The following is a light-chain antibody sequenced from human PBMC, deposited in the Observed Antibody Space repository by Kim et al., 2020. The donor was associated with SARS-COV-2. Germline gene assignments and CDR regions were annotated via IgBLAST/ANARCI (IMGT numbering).Light chain of an antibody. Sequence: EIVMTQSPATLSVSPGERATLSCRASQSISSNLAWYQQKPGQAPRLLIYGASTRATGLPARFSGSGSGTEFTLTISSLQSEDFAIYFCHQYNNWPPLTFGGGTKVEI. CDR2: GAS. CDR1: QSISSN. V-gene: IGKV3-15*01. J-gene: IGKJ4*01. CDR3: HQYNNWPPLT.